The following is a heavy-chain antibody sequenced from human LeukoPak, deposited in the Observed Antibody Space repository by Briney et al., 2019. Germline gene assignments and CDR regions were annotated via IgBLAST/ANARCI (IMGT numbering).Heavy chain of an antibody. V-gene: IGHV4-30-2*01. CDR1: GGSISSGGYS. CDR3: ASSTTVTTFYFDY. CDR2: IYHSGST. Sequence: SETLSLTCAVSGGSISSGGYSWSWIRQPPGKGLEWIGYIYHSGSTYYNPSLKSRVTISVDRSKNQFSLKLSFVTAADTAVYYCASSTTVTTFYFDYWGQGTLVTVSS. D-gene: IGHD4-11*01. J-gene: IGHJ4*02.